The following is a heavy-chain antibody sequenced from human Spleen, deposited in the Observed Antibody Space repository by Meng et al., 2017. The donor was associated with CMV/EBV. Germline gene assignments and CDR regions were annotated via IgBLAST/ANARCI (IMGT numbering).Heavy chain of an antibody. CDR1: GYTFTGYY. CDR3: ARALQYCSSTSCYYYYGMDV. D-gene: IGHD2-2*01. V-gene: IGHV1-2*02. Sequence: VSVKVSCKASGYTFTGYYMHWVRQGPGQGLEWMGWINPNSGGTNYAQKFQGRVTMTRDTSISTAYMELSRLRSDDTAVYYCARALQYCSSTSCYYYYGMDVWGQGTTVTVSS. CDR2: INPNSGGT. J-gene: IGHJ6*02.